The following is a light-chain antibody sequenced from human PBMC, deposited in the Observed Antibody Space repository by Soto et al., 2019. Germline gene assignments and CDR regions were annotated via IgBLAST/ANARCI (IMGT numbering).Light chain of an antibody. CDR2: AAS. CDR3: LQHNSYPWT. Sequence: DIQMTQXPSSXXXXXXXRVTITCRASQGIRNDLGWYQQKPGKAPKRLIYAASSLQSGVPSRFSGSGSGTEFTLTISSLQPEDFATYYCLQHNSYPWTFGQGTKVEIK. V-gene: IGKV1-17*01. CDR1: QGIRND. J-gene: IGKJ1*01.